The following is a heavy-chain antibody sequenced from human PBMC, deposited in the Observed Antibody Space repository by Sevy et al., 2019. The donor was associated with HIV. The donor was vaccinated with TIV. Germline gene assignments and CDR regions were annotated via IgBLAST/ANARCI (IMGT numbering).Heavy chain of an antibody. CDR3: ARDRRNFGGQYFDY. J-gene: IGHJ4*02. CDR1: GFTFSDYF. V-gene: IGHV3-11*04. Sequence: GGSLRLSCAASGFTFSDYFMTWIRQAPGKGLEWVSYISLSGSTIYYADSVKGRFTISRDNAKNSLYLQMNSLRAEDTAVYYCARDRRNFGGQYFDYWGQGTLVTVSS. D-gene: IGHD4-17*01. CDR2: ISLSGSTI.